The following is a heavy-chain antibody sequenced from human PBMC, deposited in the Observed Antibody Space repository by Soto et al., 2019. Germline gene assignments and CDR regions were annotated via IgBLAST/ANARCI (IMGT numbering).Heavy chain of an antibody. Sequence: ASVKVSCKASGYTFTSYGISWVRQAPGQGLEWMGWISAYNGNTNYAQKLQGRVTMTTDTSTSTAYMELRSLRSDDTAVYYCARDPGIPYSSGFWPVRRNHDAFDIWGQGTMVTVSS. CDR2: ISAYNGNT. J-gene: IGHJ3*02. CDR1: GYTFTSYG. D-gene: IGHD6-25*01. V-gene: IGHV1-18*01. CDR3: ARDPGIPYSSGFWPVRRNHDAFDI.